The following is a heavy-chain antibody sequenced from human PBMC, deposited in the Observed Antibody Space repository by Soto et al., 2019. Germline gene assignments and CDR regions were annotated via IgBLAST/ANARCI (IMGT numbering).Heavy chain of an antibody. Sequence: GGSLRLSCAASGFTFSSYAMSWVRQAPGKGLEWVSAISGSGGSTYYADSVKGRFTISRDNSKNTLYLQMNSLRAEDTAVYYCAKVLAMIVVGGIHDAFDIWGQGTMVTVSS. CDR1: GFTFSSYA. CDR3: AKVLAMIVVGGIHDAFDI. D-gene: IGHD3-22*01. J-gene: IGHJ3*02. CDR2: ISGSGGST. V-gene: IGHV3-23*01.